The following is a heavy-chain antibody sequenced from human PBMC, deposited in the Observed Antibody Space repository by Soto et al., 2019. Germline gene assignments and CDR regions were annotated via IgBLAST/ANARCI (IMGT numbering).Heavy chain of an antibody. Sequence: SETLSLTCTVSGGSISSSSYYWGWIRQPPGKGLEWIGSIYYSGSTYYNPSLKSRVTISVDTSKNQFSLKLSSVTAADTAVYYCARGYSGYDRRFYYDSSGYYLSFFDYWGQGTLVTVSS. D-gene: IGHD3-22*01. V-gene: IGHV4-39*01. CDR2: IYYSGST. CDR1: GGSISSSSYY. CDR3: ARGYSGYDRRFYYDSSGYYLSFFDY. J-gene: IGHJ4*02.